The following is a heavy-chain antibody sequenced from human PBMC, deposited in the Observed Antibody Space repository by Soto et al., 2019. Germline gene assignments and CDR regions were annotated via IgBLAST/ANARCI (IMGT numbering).Heavy chain of an antibody. CDR1: GFTFGSYW. CDR3: ATAGQYRFDN. Sequence: EVQLVESGGTLVQPGGSLRLSCAASGFTFGSYWMHWVRQAPGKGLVWVSRIDSGGRTIDYADSVRGRFTISRDDAKNTLYLQMSSLTVEDTAVYYCATAGQYRFDNWGQGTLVTVSS. CDR2: IDSGGRTI. D-gene: IGHD2-2*02. J-gene: IGHJ4*02. V-gene: IGHV3-74*01.